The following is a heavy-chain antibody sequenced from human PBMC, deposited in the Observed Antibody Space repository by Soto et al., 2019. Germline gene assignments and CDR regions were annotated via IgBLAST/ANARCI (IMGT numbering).Heavy chain of an antibody. D-gene: IGHD3-22*01. CDR1: GFTFSDSY. Sequence: PGGSLRLSCAASGFTFSDSYMSWVRQAPGKGLEWLSYISGGGGSTINYAGSVEGRFSISRDNAQSSVYLKMNSLRVEDTAVYYCAKMRGYYDSSGYDYGGQGTLVTVSS. V-gene: IGHV3-11*01. J-gene: IGHJ4*02. CDR2: ISGGGGSTI. CDR3: AKMRGYYDSSGYDY.